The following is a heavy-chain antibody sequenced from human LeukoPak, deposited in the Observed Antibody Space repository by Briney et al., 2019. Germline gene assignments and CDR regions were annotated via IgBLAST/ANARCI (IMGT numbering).Heavy chain of an antibody. J-gene: IGHJ5*02. CDR2: ISYDGGNK. V-gene: IGHV3-30-3*01. CDR1: GFTFSSYA. D-gene: IGHD3-22*01. Sequence: GRSLRLSCAASGFTFSSYAMHWVRQAPGKGLEWVAVISYDGGNKYYADSVKGRFTISRDNSKNTLYLQMNSLRAEDTAVYYCARDRNYYDSSGYYELSWFDPWGQGTLVTVSS. CDR3: ARDRNYYDSSGYYELSWFDP.